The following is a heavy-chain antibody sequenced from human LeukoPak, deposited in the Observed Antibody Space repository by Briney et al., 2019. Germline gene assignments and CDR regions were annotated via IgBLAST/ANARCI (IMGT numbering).Heavy chain of an antibody. CDR1: GFTFSSYG. D-gene: IGHD3-9*01. J-gene: IGHJ3*02. Sequence: GGSLRLSCAASGFTFSSYGMRWVRQAPGKGLEWVAVIWYDGSNKYYADSVKGRFTISRDNSKNTLYLQMNSLRAEDTAVYYCARDKSYFGPDIWGQGTMVTVSS. CDR3: ARDKSYFGPDI. V-gene: IGHV3-33*01. CDR2: IWYDGSNK.